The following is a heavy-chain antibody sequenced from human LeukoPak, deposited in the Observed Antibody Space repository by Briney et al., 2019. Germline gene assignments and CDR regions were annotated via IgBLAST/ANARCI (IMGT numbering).Heavy chain of an antibody. CDR1: GFTVSSNY. J-gene: IGHJ3*02. V-gene: IGHV3-66*01. D-gene: IGHD3-9*01. Sequence: GGSLRLSCAASGFTVSSNYMSWVRQAPGKGLEWVSVIYSGGSTYYADSVKGRFTISRDNSKNTLYLQMNSLRAEDTAVYYCARDKEGTLRYFGWGGAFDIWGQGTMVTVSS. CDR3: ARDKEGTLRYFGWGGAFDI. CDR2: IYSGGST.